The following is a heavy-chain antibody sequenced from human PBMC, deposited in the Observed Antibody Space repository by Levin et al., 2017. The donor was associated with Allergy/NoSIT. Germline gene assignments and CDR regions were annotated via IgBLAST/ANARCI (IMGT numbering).Heavy chain of an antibody. CDR3: ARDSTADTSRLDH. CDR2: ISGYNGKT. J-gene: IGHJ4*02. Sequence: ASVKVSCKSSGYIFRNYGISWVRQAPGQGLEWMGWISGYNGKTKYAHKVQGRVTVTIDTSSSTVYMELRGLRSADTAVYYCARDSTADTSRLDHWGQGTLVTVSS. D-gene: IGHD6-13*01. CDR1: GYIFRNYG. V-gene: IGHV1-18*01.